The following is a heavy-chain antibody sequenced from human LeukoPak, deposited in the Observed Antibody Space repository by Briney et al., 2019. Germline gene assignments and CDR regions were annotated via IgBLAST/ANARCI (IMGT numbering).Heavy chain of an antibody. CDR2: TTFRGKT. CDR1: GGFDIYY. V-gene: IGHV4-34*01. D-gene: IGHD6-19*01. Sequence: SETLSLTCAVYGGFDIYYWTIVRQPPGKGLEWIGETTFRGKTNYNPSLKSRVTISVDRTTQQFSLRLTSVTVADTAVYYCAGYGGDWYPDSWCQGTLVIVSS. CDR3: AGYGGDWYPDS. J-gene: IGHJ4*02.